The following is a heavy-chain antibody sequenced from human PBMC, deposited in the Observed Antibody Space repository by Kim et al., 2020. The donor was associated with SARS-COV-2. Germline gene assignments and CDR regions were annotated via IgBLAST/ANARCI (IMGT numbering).Heavy chain of an antibody. Sequence: SETLSLTCAVYGGSFSGYYWSWIRQPPGKGLEWIGEINHSGSTNYNPSPKSRVNISVDTSKNQFSLKLSSVTAADTAVYYCARGVNLFFAQHRAEYFQHWGQGNLGTVSS. V-gene: IGHV4-34*01. CDR1: GGSFSGYY. D-gene: IGHD3-3*01. J-gene: IGHJ1*01. CDR3: ARGVNLFFAQHRAEYFQH. CDR2: INHSGST.